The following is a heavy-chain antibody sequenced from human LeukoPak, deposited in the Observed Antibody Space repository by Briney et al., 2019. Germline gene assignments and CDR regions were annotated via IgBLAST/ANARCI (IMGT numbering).Heavy chain of an antibody. CDR1: GGTFSGYT. Sequence: SVKVSCKASGGTFSGYTISWVRQAPGQGLEWMGRIIPILSVANYAQKFQGRVTITADKSTSAAYMELSSLRSEDTAVYYCASRNQYYYDSSGIGGFDYWGQGTLVTVSS. V-gene: IGHV1-69*02. J-gene: IGHJ4*02. CDR2: IIPILSVA. CDR3: ASRNQYYYDSSGIGGFDY. D-gene: IGHD3-22*01.